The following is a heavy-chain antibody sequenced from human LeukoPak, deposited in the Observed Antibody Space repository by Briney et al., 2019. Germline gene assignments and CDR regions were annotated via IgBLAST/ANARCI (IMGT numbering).Heavy chain of an antibody. Sequence: SQTLSLTCTVSGGSISSYYWSWIRQPPGKGLEWIGYIYYSGSTNYNPSLKSRVTISVDTSKNQFSLKLSSVTAADTAVYYCARLQRGYWGQGTLVTVSS. CDR1: GGSISSYY. CDR3: ARLQRGY. J-gene: IGHJ4*02. CDR2: IYYSGST. V-gene: IGHV4-59*08. D-gene: IGHD1-1*01.